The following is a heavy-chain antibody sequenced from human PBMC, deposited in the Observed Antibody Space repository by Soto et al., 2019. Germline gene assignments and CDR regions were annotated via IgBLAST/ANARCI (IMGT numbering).Heavy chain of an antibody. D-gene: IGHD2-2*01. CDR3: ARDECNSASCYYYFDY. V-gene: IGHV1-69*04. CDR1: GGTFSSYT. J-gene: IGHJ4*02. CDR2: IIPILGVT. Sequence: SVKVSCKASGGTFSSYTISWVRQAPGQGLEWMGRIIPILGVTNYAQKFQGRVTITADKSTSTAYMELSSLRSEDTAVYYCARDECNSASCYYYFDYWGQGTLVTVSS.